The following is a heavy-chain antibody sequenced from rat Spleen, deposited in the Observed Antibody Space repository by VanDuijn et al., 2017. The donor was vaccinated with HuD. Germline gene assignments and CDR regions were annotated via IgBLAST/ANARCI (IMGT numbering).Heavy chain of an antibody. CDR2: ISYGDSSGHSST. CDR3: ARQETSGYSNWFTY. CDR1: GFNFSDYG. J-gene: IGHJ3*01. D-gene: IGHD4-3*01. Sequence: EVQLVESGGGLVQPGRSMRLSCAASGFNFSDYGMAWVRQAPTKGLEWVATISYGDSSGHSSTYYRDSVKGRFTISRDNAQSTLSLQMDSLRSEDTATYYCARQETSGYSNWFTYWGQGTLVTVSS. V-gene: IGHV5-29*01.